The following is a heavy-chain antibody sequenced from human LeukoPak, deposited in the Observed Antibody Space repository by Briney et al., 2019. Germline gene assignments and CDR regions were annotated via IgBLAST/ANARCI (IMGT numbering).Heavy chain of an antibody. D-gene: IGHD3-3*01. CDR2: ISAYNGNT. V-gene: IGHV1-18*01. CDR1: GYTFTSYG. CDR3: ARRWGDFWSGYFYYYYYGMDV. J-gene: IGHJ6*02. Sequence: GASVKVSCKASGYTFTSYGISWVRQAPGQGLEWMGWISAYNGNTNYAQKLQGRVTMTTDTSTSTAYMELRSLRSEDTAVYYCARRWGDFWSGYFYYYYYGMDVWGQGTTVTVSS.